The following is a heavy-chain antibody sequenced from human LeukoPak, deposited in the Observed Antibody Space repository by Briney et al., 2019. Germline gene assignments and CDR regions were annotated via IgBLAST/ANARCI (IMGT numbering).Heavy chain of an antibody. J-gene: IGHJ6*02. D-gene: IGHD3-3*01. Sequence: GSLRLSCAASGFTFSSYSMNWVRQAPGKGLEWVSSISSSSSYIYYADSVKGRFTISRDNAKNSLYLQMNSLRAEDTAVYYCVRADYDFWSGYFPYYYYGMDVWGQGTTVTVSS. CDR1: GFTFSSYS. CDR3: VRADYDFWSGYFPYYYYGMDV. CDR2: ISSSSSYI. V-gene: IGHV3-21*01.